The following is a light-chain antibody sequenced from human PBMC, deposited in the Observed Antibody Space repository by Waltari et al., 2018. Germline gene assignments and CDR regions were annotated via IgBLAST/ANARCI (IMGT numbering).Light chain of an antibody. Sequence: IQITQSPSTLSASVGDRFTITCRASQSISNWLAWYQQKPGKAPKLLIYKASTIESGGPSRSSGSVSATEFTHSFSSLQPDNFATEFGQQYNSYSLRTFGGGTKVEMK. V-gene: IGKV1-5*03. CDR1: QSISNW. CDR2: KAS. J-gene: IGKJ4*01. CDR3: QQYNSYSLRT.